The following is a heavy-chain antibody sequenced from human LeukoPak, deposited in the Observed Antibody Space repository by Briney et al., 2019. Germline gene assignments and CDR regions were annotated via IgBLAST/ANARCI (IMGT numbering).Heavy chain of an antibody. V-gene: IGHV1-2*04. Sequence: ASVKVSCKASGYTFTGYYMHWVRQAPGQGLEWMGWINPNSGGTNYAQKFQGWVTMTRDTSISTAYMELSRLRSDDTAVYYCARGAYYYGTGSYLIDYWGQGTLVTVSS. CDR3: ARGAYYYGTGSYLIDY. CDR1: GYTFTGYY. CDR2: INPNSGGT. D-gene: IGHD3-10*01. J-gene: IGHJ4*02.